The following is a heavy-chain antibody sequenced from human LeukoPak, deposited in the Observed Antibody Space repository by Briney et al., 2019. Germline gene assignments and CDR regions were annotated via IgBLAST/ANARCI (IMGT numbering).Heavy chain of an antibody. Sequence: KTSETLSLTCTVSGGSISSYYWSWIRQPPGKGLDWIGYIYYSGSTNYNPSLKSLGTISVDTSKNQFSLKLSSVTAADTAVYYCARHGPYGSGSFPSPYYFDYWGQGTLVTVSS. CDR1: GGSISSYY. V-gene: IGHV4-59*08. CDR2: IYYSGST. J-gene: IGHJ4*02. CDR3: ARHGPYGSGSFPSPYYFDY. D-gene: IGHD3-10*01.